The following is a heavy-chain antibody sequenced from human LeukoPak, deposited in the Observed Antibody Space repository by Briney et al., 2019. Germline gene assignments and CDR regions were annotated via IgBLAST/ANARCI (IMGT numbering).Heavy chain of an antibody. Sequence: PGGSLRLSCAASGFTFSLFSMYWVRQAPGKGLEWVSSISTAASNIYYADSVKGRFTISRDNAKNSLSLQMNSLRAEDTAVYYCASPNTLIGFCSGTTCPILTWGQGTLVTVSS. CDR2: ISTAASNI. V-gene: IGHV3-21*01. CDR1: GFTFSLFS. CDR3: ASPNTLIGFCSGTTCPILT. D-gene: IGHD2-2*01. J-gene: IGHJ5*02.